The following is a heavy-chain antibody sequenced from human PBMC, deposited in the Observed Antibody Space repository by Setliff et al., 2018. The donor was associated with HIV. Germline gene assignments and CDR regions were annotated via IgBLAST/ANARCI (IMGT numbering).Heavy chain of an antibody. D-gene: IGHD3-16*02. Sequence: SVKVSCKAARGTFNNYALSWVRQAPGQGLEWLGGIIPILGTTNYAPEFQDRVTITADESTSTAYLEMGNLRSEDTAVYFCARATDPTSFDYVWGSYRYTLGHWGQGTLVTVS. CDR3: ARATDPTSFDYVWGSYRYTLGH. V-gene: IGHV1-69*13. CDR2: IIPILGTT. CDR1: RGTFNNYA. J-gene: IGHJ4*02.